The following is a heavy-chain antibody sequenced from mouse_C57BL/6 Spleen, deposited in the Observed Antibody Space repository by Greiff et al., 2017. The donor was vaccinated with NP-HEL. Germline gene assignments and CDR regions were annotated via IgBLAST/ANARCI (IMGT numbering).Heavy chain of an antibody. D-gene: IGHD2-3*01. CDR1: GYTFTSYW. V-gene: IGHV1-69*01. CDR2: IDPSDSYT. J-gene: IGHJ1*03. Sequence: VQLQQSGAELVMPGASVKLSCKASGYTFTSYWMHWVKQRPGQGLEWIGEIDPSDSYTNYNQKFKGKSTLTVDKSSSTAYMQLSSLTSEDSAVYYCARGYDGSYWYFDVWGTGTTVTVSS. CDR3: ARGYDGSYWYFDV.